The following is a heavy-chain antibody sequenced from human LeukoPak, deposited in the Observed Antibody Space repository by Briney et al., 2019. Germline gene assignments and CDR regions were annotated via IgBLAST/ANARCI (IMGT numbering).Heavy chain of an antibody. Sequence: GRSLRLSCAASGFTFSTYSMNWVRQAPGKGLEWVSSISSSSSYIYYADSVKGRFTISRDNAENSLDLKMSCVSAEDTAVYYCARGGEYSSSLFLIWGQGTLVTVSS. CDR2: ISSSSSYI. D-gene: IGHD6-6*01. V-gene: IGHV3-21*06. CDR1: GFTFSTYS. CDR3: ARGGEYSSSLFLI. J-gene: IGHJ4*02.